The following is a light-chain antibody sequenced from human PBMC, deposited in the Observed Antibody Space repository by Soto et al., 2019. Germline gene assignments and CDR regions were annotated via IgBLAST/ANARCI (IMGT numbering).Light chain of an antibody. V-gene: IGLV2-11*01. CDR1: SSGVGGYNF. Sequence: QSALTQPRSVSGAPGQSVTISFTGTSSGVGGYNFVSWYQHHPGKAPKLMIYNVIQRPSGVPDRFSASKSGNTASLTISGLQAEDEADYYCCSYAGSYTYVFGTGTKLPV. J-gene: IGLJ1*01. CDR2: NVI. CDR3: CSYAGSYTYV.